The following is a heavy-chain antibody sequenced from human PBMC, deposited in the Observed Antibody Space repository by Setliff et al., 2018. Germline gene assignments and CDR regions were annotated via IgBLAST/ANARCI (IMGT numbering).Heavy chain of an antibody. CDR2: IYYSGST. Sequence: SETLSLTCTVSGGSISSDGYYWSWIRQHPGKGLEWIGNIYYSGSTYYNPSLKSRVTISVDTSKNQFSLKLRTVTAADTAVYYCARMTGFLYMDVWGKGTPVTVSS. D-gene: IGHD3-3*01. V-gene: IGHV4-31*03. CDR1: GGSISSDGYY. CDR3: ARMTGFLYMDV. J-gene: IGHJ6*04.